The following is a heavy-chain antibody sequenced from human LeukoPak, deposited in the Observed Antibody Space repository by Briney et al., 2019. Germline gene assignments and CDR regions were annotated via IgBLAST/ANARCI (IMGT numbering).Heavy chain of an antibody. Sequence: GGSLRLSCEASGFTLNKYWMHWVRQAPGKGLVWVSRITGDGSDIAYADSVKGRFTVSRGDAKNTLFLQMTSLRVEDTAIYYCARDAYTTTSNWLDPWGQGTLVTVPS. D-gene: IGHD4-17*01. CDR2: ITGDGSDI. CDR3: ARDAYTTTSNWLDP. V-gene: IGHV3-74*01. J-gene: IGHJ5*02. CDR1: GFTLNKYW.